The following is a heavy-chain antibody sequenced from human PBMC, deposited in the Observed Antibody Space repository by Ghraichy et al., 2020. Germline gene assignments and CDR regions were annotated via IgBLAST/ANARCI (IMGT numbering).Heavy chain of an antibody. CDR1: GGTFSSYA. V-gene: IGHV1-69*06. Sequence: SVKVSCKASGGTFSSYAISWVRQAPGQGLEWMGGIIPIFGTANYAQKFQGRVTITADKSTSTAYMELSSLRSEDTAVYYCARDLGEPIKNQPPGYWGQGTLVTVSS. CDR2: IIPIFGTA. D-gene: IGHD3-10*01. CDR3: ARDLGEPIKNQPPGY. J-gene: IGHJ4*02.